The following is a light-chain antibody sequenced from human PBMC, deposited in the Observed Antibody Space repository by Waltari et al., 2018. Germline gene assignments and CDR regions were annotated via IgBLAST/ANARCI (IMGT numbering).Light chain of an antibody. V-gene: IGKV1-39*01. CDR2: AAS. CDR3: QQSYSTPRT. J-gene: IGKJ2*01. Sequence: EIQLTPARHYLSASVGDILTGTCRASQSISSYLNWYQQKPGKAPKLLIYAASSLQSGVPSRFSGSGSGTDFTLTISSLQPEDCATYYCQQSYSTPRTFGQGTKLEIK. CDR1: QSISSY.